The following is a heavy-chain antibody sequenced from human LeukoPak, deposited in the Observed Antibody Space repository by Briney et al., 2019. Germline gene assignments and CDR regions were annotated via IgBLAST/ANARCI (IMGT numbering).Heavy chain of an antibody. J-gene: IGHJ4*02. V-gene: IGHV3-66*02. D-gene: IGHD6-6*01. CDR1: GFPDSSNY. CDR2: IYSGGST. Sequence: GGSLRLSCAASGFPDSSNYMSWVRQAPGKGLEWVLDIYSGGSTYYADSVKGRFTISRDNSKNTLYLQMNSLRVEDTAVYYCARAEQLLLDYWGQGTLVTVSS. CDR3: ARAEQLLLDY.